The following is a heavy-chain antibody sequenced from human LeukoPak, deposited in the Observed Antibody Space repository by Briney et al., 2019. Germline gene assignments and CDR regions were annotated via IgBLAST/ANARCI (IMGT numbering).Heavy chain of an antibody. CDR1: GFTFSSYA. CDR2: ISGSSNTT. Sequence: GGSLRLSCTASGFTFSSYAMTWVRQAPGKGLEWVSAISGSSNTTYYADSAKGRFTISRDNSKNTVYLQINGLRVEDTALFYCAKDRGSNWTPEYWGQGTLVTVSS. V-gene: IGHV3-23*01. J-gene: IGHJ4*02. D-gene: IGHD6-13*01. CDR3: AKDRGSNWTPEY.